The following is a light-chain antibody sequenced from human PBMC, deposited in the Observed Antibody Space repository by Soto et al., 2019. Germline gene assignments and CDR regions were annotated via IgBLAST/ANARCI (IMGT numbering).Light chain of an antibody. V-gene: IGLV2-23*01. Sequence: QSVLTQPASLSGSPGQSITLSCTGTISDLGSYNLVSWYQQHPGKAPKLMIYEGSKRPSGVSYRFSGSKSGNTASLTISGLQTEDEADYYCCSYAGSSTFVFGPGTKVTV. CDR3: CSYAGSSTFV. CDR2: EGS. J-gene: IGLJ1*01. CDR1: ISDLGSYNL.